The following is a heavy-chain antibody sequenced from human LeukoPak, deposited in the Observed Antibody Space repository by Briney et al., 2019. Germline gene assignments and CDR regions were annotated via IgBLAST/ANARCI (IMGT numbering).Heavy chain of an antibody. Sequence: ASVKVSCKASGYTFTSYGISWVRQAPGQGLEWMGWISAYNGNTNYAQKRQGRVTMTTDTSTSTAYMELRSLRSDDTAVYYCARDSHGMVRGVMVYWGQGTLVTVSS. J-gene: IGHJ4*02. V-gene: IGHV1-18*01. CDR2: ISAYNGNT. CDR3: ARDSHGMVRGVMVY. D-gene: IGHD3-10*01. CDR1: GYTFTSYG.